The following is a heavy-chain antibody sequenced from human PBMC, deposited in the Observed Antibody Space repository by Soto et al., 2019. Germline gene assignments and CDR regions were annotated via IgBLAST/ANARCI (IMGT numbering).Heavy chain of an antibody. J-gene: IGHJ5*02. CDR3: ARDGPNSTRFDP. CDR2: IYYSGST. V-gene: IGHV4-31*03. CDR1: GGSISSGGYY. D-gene: IGHD2-2*01. Sequence: PSETLSLTCTVSGGSISSGGYYWSWIRQHPGKGLEWIGYIYYSGSTYYNPSLKSRVTISVDTSKNQFSLKLSSVTAADTAVYYCARDGPNSTRFDPWGQGTLVTVSS.